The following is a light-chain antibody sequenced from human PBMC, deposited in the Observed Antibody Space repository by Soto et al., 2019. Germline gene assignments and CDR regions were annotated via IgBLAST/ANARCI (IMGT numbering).Light chain of an antibody. J-gene: IGLJ1*01. CDR2: DVT. V-gene: IGLV2-14*01. Sequence: QSALTQPVSVSGSPGQSITISCTGTSSDIGGKNDVSWYQQHPGKAPKLIIYDVTSRPSGVSNRFSGSKSGNTASLTISGLQADDEADYYCNSYTNLFTVRAVFGTGTKLTVL. CDR1: SSDIGGKND. CDR3: NSYTNLFTVRAV.